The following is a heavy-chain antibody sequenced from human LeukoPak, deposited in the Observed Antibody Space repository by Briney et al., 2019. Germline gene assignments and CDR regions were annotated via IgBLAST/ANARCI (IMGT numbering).Heavy chain of an antibody. V-gene: IGHV3-7*01. CDR1: GFTLSSSW. Sequence: PGGSLRLSCAASGFTLSSSWMTWVRQAPGKGLEWVANIKEDGSQKYYMDSVKGRFTISRDNAKNSLYLQMNSLRAEDTAVYYCARDGREGVTVLDYWGQGTLVTVSS. CDR3: ARDGREGVTVLDY. D-gene: IGHD1-26*01. CDR2: IKEDGSQK. J-gene: IGHJ4*02.